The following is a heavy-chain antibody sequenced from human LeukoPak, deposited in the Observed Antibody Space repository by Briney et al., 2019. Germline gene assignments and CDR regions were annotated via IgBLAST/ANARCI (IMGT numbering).Heavy chain of an antibody. D-gene: IGHD2-8*02. J-gene: IGHJ4*02. CDR3: ARHGYWCFDN. CDR1: GFTFRDYW. V-gene: IGHV3-7*01. Sequence: GGSLRLSCAASGFTFRDYWMGWVRQAPGRGMEWVANIKVDGRVKYYVDPVKGRFTVSRDNARNSLYLQMNSLRAEDTALYYCARHGYWCFDNWGQGSLVAVSS. CDR2: IKVDGRVK.